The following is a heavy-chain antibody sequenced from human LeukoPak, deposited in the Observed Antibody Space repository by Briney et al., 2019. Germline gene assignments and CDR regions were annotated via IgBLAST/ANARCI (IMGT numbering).Heavy chain of an antibody. Sequence: PSETQSLTCTVSGGSISSGSYYWGWIRQPPGKGLEWIGNIYYSGSTYYNPSLKSRVTISVDTSKNQFSLKLSSVTAADTAVYYCARLERPYWPSVWLNPWGQGTLVTVSS. V-gene: IGHV4-39*01. CDR2: IYYSGST. CDR1: GGSISSGSYY. J-gene: IGHJ5*02. CDR3: ARLERPYWPSVWLNP. D-gene: IGHD1-1*01.